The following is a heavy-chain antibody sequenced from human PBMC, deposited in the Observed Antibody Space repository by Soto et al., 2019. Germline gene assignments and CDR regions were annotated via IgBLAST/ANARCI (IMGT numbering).Heavy chain of an antibody. J-gene: IGHJ6*02. CDR1: GGTFSSYA. Sequence: ASVKVSCKASGGTFSSYAISWVRQATGQGLEWMGWMNPNSGNTGYAQKFQGRVTMTRNTSISTAYMKLSSLRSEDTAVYYCAREGQYSSSPYYYYYGMDVWGQGTTVTVSS. D-gene: IGHD6-6*01. V-gene: IGHV1-8*02. CDR3: AREGQYSSSPYYYYYGMDV. CDR2: MNPNSGNT.